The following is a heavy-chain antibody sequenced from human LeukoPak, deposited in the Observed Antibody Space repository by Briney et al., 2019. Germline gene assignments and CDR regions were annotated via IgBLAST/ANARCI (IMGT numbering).Heavy chain of an antibody. D-gene: IGHD3-10*01. J-gene: IGHJ4*02. CDR2: ISGSGGST. CDR3: AKVSPPWGYGSGSYYNLVLDY. Sequence: GGSLRLSCAASGFTFSSYAMSWVRQAPGKGLEGVSAISGSGGSTYYADSVKGRFTISRDNSKNTLYLQMNSLRAEDTAVYYCAKVSPPWGYGSGSYYNLVLDYWGQGTLVTVSS. CDR1: GFTFSSYA. V-gene: IGHV3-23*01.